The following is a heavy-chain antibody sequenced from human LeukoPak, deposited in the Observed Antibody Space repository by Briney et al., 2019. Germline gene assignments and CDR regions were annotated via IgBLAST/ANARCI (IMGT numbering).Heavy chain of an antibody. Sequence: PGGSLRLSCAASGFTFSSYSMNWVRQAPGKGLEWVSYISSSSSTIYYADSVKGRFTISRDNAKNSLYLQMNSLRAEDTAVYYCARDWGYYYDTPYHYGMDFWGQGTTVTVSS. CDR1: GFTFSSYS. CDR3: ARDWGYYYDTPYHYGMDF. V-gene: IGHV3-48*01. CDR2: ISSSSSTI. J-gene: IGHJ6*02. D-gene: IGHD3-22*01.